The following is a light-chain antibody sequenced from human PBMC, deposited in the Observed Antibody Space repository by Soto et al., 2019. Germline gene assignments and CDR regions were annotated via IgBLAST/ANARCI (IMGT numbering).Light chain of an antibody. CDR3: QSYDSSLSGWV. Sequence: QSALTQPPSVSGAPGQTVTISCSGGSSNFGAGYDVHWYQQLPGTAPKLLIYANRNRPSGVPDRFSGSKSGTSASLAITGLQAEDEADYYCQSYDSSLSGWVFGGGTKLTVL. V-gene: IGLV1-40*01. J-gene: IGLJ3*02. CDR1: SSNFGAGYD. CDR2: ANR.